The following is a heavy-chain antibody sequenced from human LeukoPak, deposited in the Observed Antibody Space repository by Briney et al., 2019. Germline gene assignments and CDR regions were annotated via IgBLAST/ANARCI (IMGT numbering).Heavy chain of an antibody. V-gene: IGHV5-51*01. CDR3: ARAWNFDY. CDR1: GYSFTNYW. D-gene: IGHD1-1*01. CDR2: TNPSDSDT. J-gene: IGHJ4*02. Sequence: GEYPKISCKGSGYSFTNYWIAWVRQMPGRGLEWMVITNPSDSDTRYSPSFQGQVTISADKSISTAYLQWSSLKASDSAMYYCARAWNFDYWGQGTLVTV.